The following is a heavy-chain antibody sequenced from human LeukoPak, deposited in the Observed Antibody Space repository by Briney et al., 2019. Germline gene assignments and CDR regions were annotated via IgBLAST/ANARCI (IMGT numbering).Heavy chain of an antibody. CDR1: GVTFSTYG. V-gene: IGHV3-30*18. D-gene: IGHD2-2*01. CDR2: VSFDSNNI. Sequence: PGGSLRLSCAASGVTFSTYGMHWVRQAPGKGLEWVAVVSFDSNNIYYADSVKGRFTISRDNSKNTLYLQMNSLRGEDTAVYYCAKAQLPRHEPGNFYFDYWGQGTLVTVSS. CDR3: AKAQLPRHEPGNFYFDY. J-gene: IGHJ4*02.